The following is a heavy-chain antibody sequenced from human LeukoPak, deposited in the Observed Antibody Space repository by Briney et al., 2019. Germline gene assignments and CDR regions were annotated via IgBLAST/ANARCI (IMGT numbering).Heavy chain of an antibody. V-gene: IGHV1-46*01. CDR1: GYTFTSYY. CDR3: ARDRKVLWFGELSVYYYMDV. CDR2: INPSGGST. J-gene: IGHJ6*03. D-gene: IGHD3-10*01. Sequence: ASVKVSCKASGYTFTSYYMHWVRQAPGQGLEWMGIINPSGGSTSYAQKFQGRVTMTRAMSTSTVYMELSSLRSEDTAVYYCARDRKVLWFGELSVYYYMDVWGKGTTVTVSS.